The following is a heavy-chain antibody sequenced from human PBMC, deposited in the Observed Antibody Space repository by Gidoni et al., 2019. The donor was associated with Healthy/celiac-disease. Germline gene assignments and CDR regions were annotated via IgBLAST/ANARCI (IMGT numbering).Heavy chain of an antibody. CDR3: VKGGRWSSSWYGDY. CDR2: ISSNGGST. V-gene: IGHV3-64D*08. D-gene: IGHD6-13*01. Sequence: EVQLVESGGGLVQPGGSLRLSCSASGFTFSSYAMHWVRQAPGKGLEYVSAISSNGGSTYYADSVKGRFTISRDNSKNTLYLQMSSLRAEDTAVYYCVKGGRWSSSWYGDYWGQGTLVTVSS. CDR1: GFTFSSYA. J-gene: IGHJ4*02.